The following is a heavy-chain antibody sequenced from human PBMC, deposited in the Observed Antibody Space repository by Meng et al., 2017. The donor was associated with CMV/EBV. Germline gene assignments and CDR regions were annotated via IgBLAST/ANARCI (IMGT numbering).Heavy chain of an antibody. Sequence: GSLRLSCTVSGGSISSSSYYWGWIRQPPGKGLEWIGSIYYSGSTYYNPSLKSRVTISVDTSKNQFSLKLSSVTAAGTAVYYCARAHEANWFDPWGQGTLVTVSS. CDR1: GGSISSSSYY. CDR3: ARAHEANWFDP. CDR2: IYYSGST. V-gene: IGHV4-39*07. J-gene: IGHJ5*02.